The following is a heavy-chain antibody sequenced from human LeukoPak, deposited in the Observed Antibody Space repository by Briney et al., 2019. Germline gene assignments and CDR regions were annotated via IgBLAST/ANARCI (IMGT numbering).Heavy chain of an antibody. Sequence: GGSLRLSCAASGFTFSSYWMHWVRQAPGKGLVWVSRISSDESSTSYADSVKGRFTISRDNAKNTLYLQMNSLRAEDTAVYYCARGLQAARLAVADSWGQGTLVTVSS. D-gene: IGHD6-19*01. J-gene: IGHJ5*02. CDR2: ISSDESST. CDR1: GFTFSSYW. V-gene: IGHV3-74*01. CDR3: ARGLQAARLAVADS.